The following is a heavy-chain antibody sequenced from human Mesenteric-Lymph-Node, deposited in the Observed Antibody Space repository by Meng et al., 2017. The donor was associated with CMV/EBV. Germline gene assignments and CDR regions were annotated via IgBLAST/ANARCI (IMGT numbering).Heavy chain of an antibody. CDR1: GYTFTGYY. V-gene: IGHV1-2*02. Sequence: SGYTFTGYYMHWVRQAPGQGLEWMGWINPNSGGTNYAQKFQDRVTMARDTSSSTAYMELIRLRSDDTAVYYCARGFPGYSSAWYPYWGQGTLVTVSS. D-gene: IGHD6-19*01. CDR2: INPNSGGT. J-gene: IGHJ4*02. CDR3: ARGFPGYSSAWYPY.